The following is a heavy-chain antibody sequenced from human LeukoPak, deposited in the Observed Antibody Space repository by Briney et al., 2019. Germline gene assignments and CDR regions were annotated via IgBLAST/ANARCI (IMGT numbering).Heavy chain of an antibody. Sequence: SETLSLTCTVSRGSMSGFYGSWIRQPAGRGLEWIGRIFPSGLSDFNPSLQSRVTLSIDTSKNQFSLRLSSVSAADTAIYYCARGSQSLDYWGQGTLVIASS. CDR3: ARGSQSLDY. D-gene: IGHD4-11*01. CDR2: IFPSGLS. V-gene: IGHV4-4*07. CDR1: RGSMSGFY. J-gene: IGHJ4*02.